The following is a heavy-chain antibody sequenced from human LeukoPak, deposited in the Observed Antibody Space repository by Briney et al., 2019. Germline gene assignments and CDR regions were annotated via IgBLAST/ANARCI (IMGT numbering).Heavy chain of an antibody. V-gene: IGHV3-21*01. J-gene: IGHJ4*02. CDR2: ISSSSSYI. Sequence: PGGSLRLSCAASGFTFSSYGMHWVRQAPGKGLEWVSSISSSSSYIYYADSVKGRFTISRDNAKNSLYLQMNSLRAEDAAVYYCARGQSVYSYGFLQLSYGSGSTDYWGQGTLVTVSS. CDR3: ARGQSVYSYGFLQLSYGSGSTDY. CDR1: GFTFSSYG. D-gene: IGHD5-18*01.